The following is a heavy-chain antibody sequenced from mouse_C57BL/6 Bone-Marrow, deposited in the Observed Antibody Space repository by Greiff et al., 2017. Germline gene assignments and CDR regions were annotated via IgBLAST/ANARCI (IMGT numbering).Heavy chain of an antibody. CDR3: TRRGEWRGFAF. CDR2: IDPDDGDT. Sequence: VQLQQSGAELVRPGASVKLSCTASGYTFTGYYMHWVKQRPEQGLEWIGRIDPDDGDTEYDPKFKGKATVTVDTSSNTAYLQLSSLTSEDTAVYYGTRRGEWRGFAFWGRGTRVTVSA. CDR1: GYTFTGYY. J-gene: IGHJ3*01. V-gene: IGHV14-1*01.